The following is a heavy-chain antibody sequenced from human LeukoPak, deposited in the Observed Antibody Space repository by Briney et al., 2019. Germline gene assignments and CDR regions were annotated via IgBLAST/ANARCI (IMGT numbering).Heavy chain of an antibody. V-gene: IGHV4-34*01. CDR2: INHSGST. D-gene: IGHD6-13*01. J-gene: IGHJ6*02. CDR3: AREPRGSSSWYPPLHYYHGMDV. Sequence: PSEILSLTCAVYGGSFSGYYWSWIRQPPGKGLEWIGEINHSGSTNYNPSLKSRVTISVDTSKNQFSLKLSSVTAADTAVYYCAREPRGSSSWYPPLHYYHGMDVWGQGTTVTVSS. CDR1: GGSFSGYY.